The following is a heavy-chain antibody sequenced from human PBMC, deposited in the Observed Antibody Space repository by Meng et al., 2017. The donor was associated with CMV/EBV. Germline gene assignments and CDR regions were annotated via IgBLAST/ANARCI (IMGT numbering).Heavy chain of an antibody. CDR2: IYYSGST. Sequence: TVSGGSVSSVSDYWSWIRQPPGKGLEWIGYIYYSGSTNYNPSLKSRVTISVDTSKNQFSLKLSSVTAADTTVYYCARGSGSGNWFDPWGQGTLVTVSS. CDR1: GGSVSSVSDY. CDR3: ARGSGSGNWFDP. D-gene: IGHD1-26*01. V-gene: IGHV4-61*01. J-gene: IGHJ5*02.